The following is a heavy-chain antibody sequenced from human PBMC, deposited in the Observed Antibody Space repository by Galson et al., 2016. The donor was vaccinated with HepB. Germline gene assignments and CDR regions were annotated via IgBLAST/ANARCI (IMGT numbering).Heavy chain of an antibody. CDR3: ARRHEYCPPVGCSVDY. J-gene: IGHJ4*02. V-gene: IGHV3-30*03. D-gene: IGHD2/OR15-2a*01. Sequence: SLRLSCAASGFTFSGYGMHWVRQAPGKGLEWVAADSMDGRRKFYADSVKGRFTISRDNSNNMLFLQMSSLTEDGTAVYYCARRHEYCPPVGCSVDYWGQGTLVSVSS. CDR2: DSMDGRRK. CDR1: GFTFSGYG.